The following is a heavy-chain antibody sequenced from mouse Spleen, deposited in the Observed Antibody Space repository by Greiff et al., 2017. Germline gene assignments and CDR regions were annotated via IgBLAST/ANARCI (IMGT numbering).Heavy chain of an antibody. CDR3: ARRPYYYGAMDY. Sequence: EVKLMESGPELVKPGASVKMSCKASGYTFTDYNMHWVKQSHGKSLEWIGYINPNNGGTSYNQKFKGKATLTVNKSSSTAYMELRSLTSEDSAVYYCARRPYYYGAMDYWGQGTSVTVSS. V-gene: IGHV1-22*01. D-gene: IGHD1-1*01. CDR1: GYTFTDYN. J-gene: IGHJ4*01. CDR2: INPNNGGT.